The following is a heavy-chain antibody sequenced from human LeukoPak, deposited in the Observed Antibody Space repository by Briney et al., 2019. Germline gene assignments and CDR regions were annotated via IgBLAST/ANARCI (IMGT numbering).Heavy chain of an antibody. Sequence: PGGSLRLSCAASGFTFSTYSMNCVRQAPGKGLEWVSSIRGTTSSIYYADSVKGRFTISRDNAENSLYLQMNSLRAEDTAVYYCGREPSGGFDYWGQGTLVTVSS. J-gene: IGHJ4*02. V-gene: IGHV3-21*01. D-gene: IGHD2-15*01. CDR3: GREPSGGFDY. CDR1: GFTFSTYS. CDR2: IRGTTSSI.